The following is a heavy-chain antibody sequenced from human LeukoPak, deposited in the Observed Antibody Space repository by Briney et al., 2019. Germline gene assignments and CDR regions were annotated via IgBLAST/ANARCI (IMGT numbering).Heavy chain of an antibody. CDR2: ISSSGRNI. Sequence: GGSLRLSCAASGFTFSSYEMNWVRQAPGKGLEWVSYISSSGRNIYYADSVKGRFTISRDNAKNSLYLQMNSLRAEDTAVYYCARDLVQLWSKDYWGQGTLVTVSS. V-gene: IGHV3-48*03. J-gene: IGHJ4*02. CDR3: ARDLVQLWSKDY. D-gene: IGHD5-18*01. CDR1: GFTFSSYE.